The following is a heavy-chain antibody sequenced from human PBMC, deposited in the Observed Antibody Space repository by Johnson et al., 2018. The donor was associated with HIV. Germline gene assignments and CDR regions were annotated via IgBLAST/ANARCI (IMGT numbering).Heavy chain of an antibody. J-gene: IGHJ3*02. V-gene: IGHV3-9*01. CDR2: LRWNGGTI. CDR1: GFTFDDYA. CDR3: AKDFWPVGARGAFDI. D-gene: IGHD1-26*01. Sequence: EVQLVESGGGFIQPGTSLRLSCAASGFTFDDYAMHWVRQIPGKGLEWISGLRWNGGTIGYADSVQGRFTISRDNSKNTLYLQMNSLRAEDTAVYYCAKDFWPVGARGAFDIWGQGTMVTVSS.